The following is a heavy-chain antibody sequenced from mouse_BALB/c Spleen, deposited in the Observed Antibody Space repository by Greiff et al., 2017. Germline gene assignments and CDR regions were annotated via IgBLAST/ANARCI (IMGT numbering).Heavy chain of an antibody. CDR3: ASTTRFAY. J-gene: IGHJ3*01. D-gene: IGHD1-1*01. CDR2: INPSTGYT. CDR1: GYTFTSYW. V-gene: IGHV1-7*01. Sequence: QVQLQQSGAELAKPGASVKMSCKASGYTFTSYWMHWVKQRPGQGLEWIGYINPSTGYTEYNQKFKDKATLTADKSSSTAYMQLSSLTSEDSAVYYCASTTRFAYWGQGTLVTVSA.